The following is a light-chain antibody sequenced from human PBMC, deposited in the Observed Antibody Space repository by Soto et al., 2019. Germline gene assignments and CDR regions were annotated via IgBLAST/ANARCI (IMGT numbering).Light chain of an antibody. V-gene: IGLV1-44*01. J-gene: IGLJ1*01. CDR1: SSNIGSNF. Sequence: QAVVTQPPSASGTPGQRVTISCSGSSSNIGSNFVNWYQQLPGTAPKLLIHTNNERPSGVPDRFSGSKSGTSASLAISGLQSEDETDYYCAAWDDSLNGYVFGTGTKVTVL. CDR3: AAWDDSLNGYV. CDR2: TNN.